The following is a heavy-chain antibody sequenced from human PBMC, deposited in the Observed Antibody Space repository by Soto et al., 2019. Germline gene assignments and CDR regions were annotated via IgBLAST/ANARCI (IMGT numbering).Heavy chain of an antibody. Sequence: GASVKVSCKASGGTFSSYAISWVRQAPGQGLEWKGGIIPIFGTANYAQKFQGRVTSTADESTSTAYMELSSLRSEDTAVYYCARDLRLRFLEWLPPYYYGMDVWGQGTTVTVSS. CDR3: ARDLRLRFLEWLPPYYYGMDV. CDR1: GGTFSSYA. D-gene: IGHD3-3*01. J-gene: IGHJ6*02. CDR2: IIPIFGTA. V-gene: IGHV1-69*13.